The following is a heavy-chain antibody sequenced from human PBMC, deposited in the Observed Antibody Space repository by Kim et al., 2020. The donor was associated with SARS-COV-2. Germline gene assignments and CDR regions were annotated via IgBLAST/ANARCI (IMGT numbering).Heavy chain of an antibody. J-gene: IGHJ4*02. D-gene: IGHD6-6*01. CDR3: ARVIAARLRYFDY. Sequence: ASVKVSCKASGYTFTGYYMHWVRQAPGQGLEWMGWINTNSGGTNYAQKFQGRVTMTRDTSISTAYMELNRLRSDDTAVYYCARVIAARLRYFDYWGQGTLVTVSS. V-gene: IGHV1-2*02. CDR2: INTNSGGT. CDR1: GYTFTGYY.